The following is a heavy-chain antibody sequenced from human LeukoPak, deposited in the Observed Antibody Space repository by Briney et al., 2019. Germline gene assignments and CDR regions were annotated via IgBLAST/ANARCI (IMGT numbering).Heavy chain of an antibody. Sequence: GGSLKLSCAASGFTFSSYATSWVRQAPGKGLEWVSAISGSGGSTYYADSVKGRFTISRDNSKNTLYLQMNSLRAEDTAVYYCAKRAAEYSSSSPFYYMDVWGKGTTVTVSS. D-gene: IGHD6-6*01. CDR3: AKRAAEYSSSSPFYYMDV. CDR1: GFTFSSYA. CDR2: ISGSGGST. J-gene: IGHJ6*03. V-gene: IGHV3-23*01.